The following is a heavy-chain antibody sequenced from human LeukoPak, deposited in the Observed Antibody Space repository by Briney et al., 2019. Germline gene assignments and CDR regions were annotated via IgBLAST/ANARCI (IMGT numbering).Heavy chain of an antibody. CDR1: GFTFSSYA. J-gene: IGHJ4*02. CDR2: ISGSGGST. D-gene: IGHD3-22*01. Sequence: GASLRLSCAASGFTFSSYAMSWVRQAPGRGLEWVSAISGSGGSTYYADSVKGRFTISRDNSKNTLYLQMNSLRAEDTAVYYCAKGIKWYYYDSSGYYYERYFDYWGQGTLVTVSS. V-gene: IGHV3-23*01. CDR3: AKGIKWYYYDSSGYYYERYFDY.